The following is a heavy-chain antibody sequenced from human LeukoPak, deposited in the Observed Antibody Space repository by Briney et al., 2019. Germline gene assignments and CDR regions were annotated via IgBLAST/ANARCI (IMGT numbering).Heavy chain of an antibody. V-gene: IGHV3-23*01. CDR3: GKDSTAMGYAIDY. CDR2: ISGSGSTT. CDR1: GFTFSTYA. D-gene: IGHD5-18*01. J-gene: IGHJ4*02. Sequence: GGSLRLSCAASGFTFSTYAMSWVRQAPGRGLEWVSVISGSGSTTSYADSVKGRFTISRDNSKNILYLQMYGLRAEDMAVYYYGKDSTAMGYAIDYWGQGTLVTVSS.